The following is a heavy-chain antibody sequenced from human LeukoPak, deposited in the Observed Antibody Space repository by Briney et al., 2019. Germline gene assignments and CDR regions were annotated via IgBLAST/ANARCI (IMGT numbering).Heavy chain of an antibody. CDR1: GGSIRGSSYY. CDR2: VHYSGSA. J-gene: IGHJ4*02. Sequence: SETLSLTCTVSGGSIRGSSYYWGWIRQPPGKGLEYIGSVHYSGSAYHNPSLKSRVSISVDTSQNLLSLKVNSVTAADTAVYYCARQRDRAYCGGDCPLYFDYWGQGTLVTVSS. V-gene: IGHV4-39*07. D-gene: IGHD2-21*02. CDR3: ARQRDRAYCGGDCPLYFDY.